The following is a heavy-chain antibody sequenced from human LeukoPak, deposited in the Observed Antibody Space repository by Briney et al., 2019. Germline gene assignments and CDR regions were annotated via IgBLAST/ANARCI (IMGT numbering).Heavy chain of an antibody. CDR1: GFTFSSYG. CDR2: ISYDGSNK. J-gene: IGHJ3*02. CDR3: AKVPPPSYYYDSSGYYNDAFDI. D-gene: IGHD3-22*01. Sequence: GGSLRLSCAASGFTFSSYGMHWVRQAPGKGLEWVAVISYDGSNKYYADSVKGRFTISRDNSKNTLYLQMNSLRAEDTAVYYCAKVPPPSYYYDSSGYYNDAFDIWGQGTMVTVSS. V-gene: IGHV3-30*18.